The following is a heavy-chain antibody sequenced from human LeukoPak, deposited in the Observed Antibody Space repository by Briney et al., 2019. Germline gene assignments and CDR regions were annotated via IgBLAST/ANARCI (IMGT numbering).Heavy chain of an antibody. J-gene: IGHJ4*02. Sequence: PSETLSLTCTVSGGSIGTYYWSWIRQPPGKGLEWIGDIYYTGSTNYNPSLKSRVTISVDTSKNQFSLKLSSVTAADTAVYYCARDLYYDSSGYGYWGQGTLVTVSS. V-gene: IGHV4-59*01. CDR2: IYYTGST. D-gene: IGHD3-22*01. CDR3: ARDLYYDSSGYGY. CDR1: GGSIGTYY.